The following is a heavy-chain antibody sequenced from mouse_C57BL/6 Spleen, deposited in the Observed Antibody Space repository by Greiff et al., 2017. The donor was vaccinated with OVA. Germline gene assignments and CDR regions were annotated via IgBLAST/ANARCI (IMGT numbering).Heavy chain of an antibody. CDR2: IYPGDGDT. V-gene: IGHV1-80*01. CDR3: ARNGYDRHYYAMDY. Sequence: VQLQHSGAELVKPGASVKISCKASGYAFSSYWMNWVKQRPGKGLEWIGQIYPGDGDTNYNGKFKGKATLTADKSSSTAYMQLSSLTSEDSAVYFCARNGYDRHYYAMDYWGQGTSVTVSS. CDR1: GYAFSSYW. D-gene: IGHD2-2*01. J-gene: IGHJ4*01.